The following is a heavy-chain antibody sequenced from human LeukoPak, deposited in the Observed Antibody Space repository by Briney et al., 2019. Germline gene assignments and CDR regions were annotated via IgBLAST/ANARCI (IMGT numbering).Heavy chain of an antibody. V-gene: IGHV4-59*01. Sequence: PSETLSLTCTVSGGSISSYYWSWIRQPPGKGLEWIGYIYYSGSTNYNPSLKSRVTISVDTSKNQFSLKLSSVTAADTAVYYCARSLYSKGDYYYYMDVWGKGTTVTVSS. D-gene: IGHD4-11*01. J-gene: IGHJ6*03. CDR2: IYYSGST. CDR3: ARSLYSKGDYYYYMDV. CDR1: GGSISSYY.